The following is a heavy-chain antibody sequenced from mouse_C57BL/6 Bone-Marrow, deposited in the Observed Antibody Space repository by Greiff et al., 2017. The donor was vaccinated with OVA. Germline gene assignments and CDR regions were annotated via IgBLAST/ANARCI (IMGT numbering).Heavy chain of an antibody. CDR2: ISDGGSYT. CDR3: ARVYDYDGFDY. CDR1: GFTFSSYA. V-gene: IGHV5-4*01. Sequence: EVQLVESGGGLVKPGGSLKLSCAASGFTFSSYAMSWVRQTPEKRLEWVATISDGGSYTYYPDNVKGRFTISRDNAKNNLYLQMSHLKSEDTAMYYGARVYDYDGFDYWGQGTTLTVSS. J-gene: IGHJ2*01. D-gene: IGHD2-4*01.